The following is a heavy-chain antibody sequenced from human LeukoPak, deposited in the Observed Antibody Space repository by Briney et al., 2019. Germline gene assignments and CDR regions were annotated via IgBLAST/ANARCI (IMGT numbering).Heavy chain of an antibody. J-gene: IGHJ4*02. CDR3: ASSSSSYYDFWSGYPLDY. V-gene: IGHV3-53*01. D-gene: IGHD3-3*01. CDR2: IYSGGST. CDR1: GFTVSSNY. Sequence: GGSLRLSCAASGFTVSSNYMSWVRQAPGKGLEWVSVIYSGGSTYYADSVKGRFTISRDNSKNTLYLQMNSLRAEDTVVYYCASSSSSYYDFWSGYPLDYWGQGTLVTVSS.